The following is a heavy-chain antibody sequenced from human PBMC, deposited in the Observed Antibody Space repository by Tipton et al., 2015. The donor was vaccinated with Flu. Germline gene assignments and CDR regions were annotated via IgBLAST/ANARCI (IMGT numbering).Heavy chain of an antibody. D-gene: IGHD2-21*02. J-gene: IGHJ4*02. CDR3: ARDQCGGDRFPRWVGPFDF. Sequence: TLSLTCTVSGGSISSYYWSWIRQPPGKGLEWIGYIYYSGSTNYNPSLKSRVTISVDTSKSQFSLKLSSVTAADTAVYYCARDQCGGDRFPRWVGPFDFRGPGTLGPLS. V-gene: IGHV4-59*01. CDR1: GGSISSYY. CDR2: IYYSGST.